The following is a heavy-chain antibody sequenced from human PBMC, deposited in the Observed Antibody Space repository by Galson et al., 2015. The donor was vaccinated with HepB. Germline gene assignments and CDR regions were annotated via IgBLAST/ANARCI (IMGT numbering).Heavy chain of an antibody. CDR2: IKQDGSEK. Sequence: SLRLSCAVSGFTYNNYWMSWVRQAPGRGLEWVANIKQDGSEKYYADPVEGRFTVSRDNAKKTLYLDMNALSVEDTAVYYCARGWGTDVTSNFDYWGQGALVTVSS. J-gene: IGHJ4*02. D-gene: IGHD4-17*01. CDR1: GFTYNNYW. CDR3: ARGWGTDVTSNFDY. V-gene: IGHV3-7*03.